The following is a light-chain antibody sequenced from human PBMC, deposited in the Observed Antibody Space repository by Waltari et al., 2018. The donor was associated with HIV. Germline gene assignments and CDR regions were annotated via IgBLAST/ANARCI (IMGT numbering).Light chain of an antibody. CDR3: MQGTHWPWT. Sequence: DVVLTQTPLSLPVTLGQPASISCRSSQSLMYSDGNTYLIWLQQRPGQSPRRLIYNISKRDSGVPDTFSGSGAGTNFTLTISRVEADDVGLYYCMQGTHWPWTFGQGTKVEI. V-gene: IGKV2-30*01. J-gene: IGKJ1*01. CDR1: QSLMYSDGNTY. CDR2: NIS.